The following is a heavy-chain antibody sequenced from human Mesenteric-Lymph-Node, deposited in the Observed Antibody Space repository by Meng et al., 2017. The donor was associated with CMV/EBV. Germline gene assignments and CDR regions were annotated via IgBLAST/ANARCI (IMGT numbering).Heavy chain of an antibody. V-gene: IGHV4-34*01. CDR2: INHRGNT. D-gene: IGHD6-19*01. J-gene: IGHJ4*03. CDR1: SFPGYN. CDR3: ASVYMGRSVAGLDY. Sequence: SFPGYNWTWVRQPPVKGLEWIEEINHRGNTNCNPSLKSRVTLSLDTSVNEFSLRLTSVAAADSAMYYCASVYMGRSVAGLDYWGHGILVTVSS.